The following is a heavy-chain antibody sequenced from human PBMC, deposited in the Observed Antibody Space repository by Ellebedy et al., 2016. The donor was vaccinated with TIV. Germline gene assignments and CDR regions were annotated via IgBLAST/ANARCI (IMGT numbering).Heavy chain of an antibody. J-gene: IGHJ4*02. Sequence: SQTLSLTCAISGDSVSHGGPTWNWLRQSPSRGLEWLGRTYYRSTWFNEYAVSVRSRITISPDTSKNQFSLQLKSVTAGDTAVYYCARYNSGSKTFDYWGQGALVTVSS. V-gene: IGHV6-1*01. CDR3: ARYNSGSKTFDY. D-gene: IGHD6-19*01. CDR2: TYYRSTWFN. CDR1: GDSVSHGGPT.